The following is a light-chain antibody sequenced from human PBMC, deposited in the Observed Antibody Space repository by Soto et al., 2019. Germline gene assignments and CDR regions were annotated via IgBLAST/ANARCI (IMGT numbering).Light chain of an antibody. CDR3: QQSYSTHT. CDR1: QSISSY. J-gene: IGKJ2*01. V-gene: IGKV1-39*01. Sequence: DIQMTQSPSSLSASVGDRVTITCRASQSISSYLNWYQQKPGKAPKLLIYAASSLQSGVPSRFSGSGSGTDFPLTISRLQPEDVATYYCQQSYSTHTFGQGTKLEIK. CDR2: AAS.